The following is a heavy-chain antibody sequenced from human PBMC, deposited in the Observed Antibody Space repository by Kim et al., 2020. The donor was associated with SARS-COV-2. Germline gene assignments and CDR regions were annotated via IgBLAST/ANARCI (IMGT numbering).Heavy chain of an antibody. J-gene: IGHJ6*02. V-gene: IGHV3-23*01. CDR1: GFTFNTYA. Sequence: GGSLRLSCAASGFTFNTYAMIWVRQAPGKGLEWVSDISVRGHSTYHADSVKGRFGISRDDSKNMVYLQMSDLTAEDTAVYYFARAGHLNYDFYAMDVWGQGTTVNVTS. D-gene: IGHD3-3*01. CDR3: ARAGHLNYDFYAMDV. CDR2: ISVRGHST.